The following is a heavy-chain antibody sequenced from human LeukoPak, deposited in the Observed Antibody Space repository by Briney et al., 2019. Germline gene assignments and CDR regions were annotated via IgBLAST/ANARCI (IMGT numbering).Heavy chain of an antibody. J-gene: IGHJ4*02. CDR2: VFHSGST. V-gene: IGHV4-38-2*01. CDR1: AYPISNGYY. Sequence: SETLYLTCAVSAYPISNGYYWGWIRQPPWKGLEWIGSVFHSGSTFYSPSLKSRITMSVDTSKNQFSLNLSSVTAADTALYYCGTLLSNGPFDYWGQGSLVTVSS. CDR3: GTLLSNGPFDY.